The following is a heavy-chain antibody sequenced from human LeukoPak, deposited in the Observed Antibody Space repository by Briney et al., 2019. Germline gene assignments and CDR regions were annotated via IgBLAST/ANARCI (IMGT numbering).Heavy chain of an antibody. CDR3: ARGPGEILLWFGELLQQGQFDY. D-gene: IGHD3-10*01. Sequence: PSETLSLTCAVYGGSFSGYYWSWIRQPPGKGLEWIGEINHSGSTNYNPSLKSRVTISVDTSKNQFSLKLSSVTAADTAVYYCARGPGEILLWFGELLQQGQFDYWGQGTLVTVSS. CDR2: INHSGST. CDR1: GGSFSGYY. V-gene: IGHV4-34*01. J-gene: IGHJ4*02.